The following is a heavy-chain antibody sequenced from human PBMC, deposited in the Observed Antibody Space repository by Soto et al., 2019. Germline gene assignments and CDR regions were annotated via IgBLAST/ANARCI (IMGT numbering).Heavy chain of an antibody. CDR3: ARDRVQWLVNYYYYGMDV. V-gene: IGHV3-33*01. D-gene: IGHD6-19*01. CDR1: GFTFSSYG. Sequence: QVQLVESGGGVVQPGRSLRLSCAASGFTFSSYGMHWVRQAPGKGLEWVAVIWYDGSNKYYADSVKGRFTISRDNSKNTLYLQMKSLRAEDTAVYYCARDRVQWLVNYYYYGMDVWGQGTTVTVSS. CDR2: IWYDGSNK. J-gene: IGHJ6*02.